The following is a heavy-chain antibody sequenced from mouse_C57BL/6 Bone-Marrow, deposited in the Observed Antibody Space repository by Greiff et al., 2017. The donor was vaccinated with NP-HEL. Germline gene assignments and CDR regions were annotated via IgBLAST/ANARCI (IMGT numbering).Heavy chain of an antibody. Sequence: VQLQQSGAELAKPGASVKLSCKASGYTFTSYWMHWVKQRPGQGLEWIGYINPSSGYTKYNQKFKDKATLPADKSSSTAYMQLSSLTYEDSAVYYCAREGSFYFDYWGQGTTLTVSS. CDR3: AREGSFYFDY. CDR2: INPSSGYT. J-gene: IGHJ2*01. CDR1: GYTFTSYW. V-gene: IGHV1-7*01.